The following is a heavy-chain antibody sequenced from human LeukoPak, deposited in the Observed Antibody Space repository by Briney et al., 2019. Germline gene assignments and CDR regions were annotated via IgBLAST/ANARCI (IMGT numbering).Heavy chain of an antibody. J-gene: IGHJ5*02. V-gene: IGHV4-59*01. CDR1: GGSISSYY. D-gene: IGHD3-22*01. CDR2: IYYSGST. Sequence: SETLSLTCTVSGGSISSYYWSWIRQPPGKGLEWIGYIYYSGSTNYNPSLKSRVTISVDTSKNQFTLKLSSVTAADTAVYYCARVDYYDSSGYYNWFDPWGQGTLVTVSS. CDR3: ARVDYYDSSGYYNWFDP.